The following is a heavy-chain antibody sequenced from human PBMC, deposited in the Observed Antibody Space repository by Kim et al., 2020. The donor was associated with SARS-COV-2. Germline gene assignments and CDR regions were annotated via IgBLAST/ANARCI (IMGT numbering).Heavy chain of an antibody. D-gene: IGHD2-15*01. J-gene: IGHJ6*02. CDR1: GYTFTGYY. Sequence: ASVKVSCKASGYTFTGYYMHWVRQAPGQGLEWMGRINPNSGGTNYAQKFQGRVTMTRDTYISTAYMELRRLRSDDTAVYYCATPTRCPLGCCSGGSCRTPLDVWGQGTTVTVSS. CDR3: ATPTRCPLGCCSGGSCRTPLDV. CDR2: INPNSGGT. V-gene: IGHV1-2*06.